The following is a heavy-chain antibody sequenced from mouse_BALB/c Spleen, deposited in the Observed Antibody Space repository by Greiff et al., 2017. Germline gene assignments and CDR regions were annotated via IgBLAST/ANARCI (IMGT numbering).Heavy chain of an antibody. D-gene: IGHD3-3*01. V-gene: IGHV3-6*02. CDR2: ISYDGSN. CDR1: GYSITSGYY. J-gene: IGHJ2*01. Sequence: VQLQQSGPGLVKPSQSLSLTCSVTGYSITSGYYWNWIRQFPGNKLEWMGYISYDGSNNYNPSLKNRISITRDTSKNQFFLKLNSVTTEDTATYYCARGRDADYWGQGTTLTVSS. CDR3: ARGRDADY.